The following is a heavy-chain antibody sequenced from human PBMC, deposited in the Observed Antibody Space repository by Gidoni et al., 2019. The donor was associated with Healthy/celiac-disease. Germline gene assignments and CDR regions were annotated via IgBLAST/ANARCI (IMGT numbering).Heavy chain of an antibody. Sequence: QVQLQQWGAGLLKPSETLSLTCAVYGGSFSGYYWSWIRPPPGKGLEWIGEINHSGSTNSNPSLKSRVTISVDTSKNQFSLKLSSVTAADTAVYYCARWGSSSWYPSGAYYFDYWGQGTLVTVSS. CDR2: INHSGST. V-gene: IGHV4-34*01. CDR1: GGSFSGYY. D-gene: IGHD6-13*01. J-gene: IGHJ4*02. CDR3: ARWGSSSWYPSGAYYFDY.